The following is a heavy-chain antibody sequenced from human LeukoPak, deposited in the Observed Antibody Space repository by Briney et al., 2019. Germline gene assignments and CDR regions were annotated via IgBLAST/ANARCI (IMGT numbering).Heavy chain of an antibody. D-gene: IGHD6-13*01. J-gene: IGHJ4*02. CDR3: ARQQGSSWYLPGDY. Sequence: GESLKISCKGSGYSFTNYWIGWVRQMPGKGLEWMGIIYPGDSDTTYSPSFQGQVTISADKSISTAYLQWSSLKASDTAMYYCARQQGSSWYLPGDYWGQGTLVIVPS. CDR2: IYPGDSDT. V-gene: IGHV5-51*01. CDR1: GYSFTNYW.